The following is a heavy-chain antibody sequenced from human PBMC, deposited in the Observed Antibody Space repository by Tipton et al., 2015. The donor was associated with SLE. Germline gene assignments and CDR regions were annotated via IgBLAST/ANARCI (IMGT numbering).Heavy chain of an antibody. Sequence: TLSLTCSVSGGSITSSNYFWGWIRQPAGKGLEWIGHIYTSGSTNYNPSLKSRVTISVDTSKNQFSLKLSSVTAADTAVYYCARYTSEYGSGKPIDYWGQGTLVTVSS. CDR1: GGSITSSNYF. J-gene: IGHJ4*02. CDR3: ARYTSEYGSGKPIDY. CDR2: IYTSGST. D-gene: IGHD3-10*01. V-gene: IGHV4-61*09.